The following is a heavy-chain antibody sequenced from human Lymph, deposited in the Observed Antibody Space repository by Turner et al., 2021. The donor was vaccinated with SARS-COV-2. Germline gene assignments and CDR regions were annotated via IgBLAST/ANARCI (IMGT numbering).Heavy chain of an antibody. CDR1: GYRFPTYS. CDR3: ARLPIARGYSGYDFYYFDY. J-gene: IGHJ4*02. CDR2: IYPGDSDT. Sequence: VQLVLSGAEVKKPGESLTIYCQGSGYRFPTYSSGWVRQMPGKGLEWMVIIYPGDSDTRYSPSFQGQVTISADNSISTAYLQWSSLKASDTAMYYCARLPIARGYSGYDFYYFDYWGQGTLVTVSS. V-gene: IGHV5-51*01. D-gene: IGHD5-12*01.